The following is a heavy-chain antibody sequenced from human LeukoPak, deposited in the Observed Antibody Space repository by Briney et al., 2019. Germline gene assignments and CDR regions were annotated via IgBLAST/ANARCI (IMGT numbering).Heavy chain of an antibody. J-gene: IGHJ3*02. CDR3: ARAGSRGSPFDI. Sequence: PGGSLRLSCAGSGFTFSNYWMHWVRQPPGKGLVWVSVIYSGGSTYYADSVKGRFTISRDNSKNTLYLQMNSLRAEDTALYYCARAGSRGSPFDIWGQGTMVTVSS. CDR1: GFTFSNYW. V-gene: IGHV3-66*01. D-gene: IGHD3-10*01. CDR2: IYSGGST.